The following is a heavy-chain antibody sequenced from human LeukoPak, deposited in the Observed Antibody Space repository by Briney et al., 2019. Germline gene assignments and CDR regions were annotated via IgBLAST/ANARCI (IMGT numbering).Heavy chain of an antibody. CDR2: ISHSGST. Sequence: PSETLSLTCAVYGGSFSGYYWSWIRQPPGKGLEWIGEISHSGSTNYNPSLKSRVTISVDTSKNQFSLNLNSVTAADTAVYYCARGRPWFDPWGQGTLVTVSS. CDR3: ARGRPWFDP. V-gene: IGHV4-34*01. J-gene: IGHJ5*02. CDR1: GGSFSGYY.